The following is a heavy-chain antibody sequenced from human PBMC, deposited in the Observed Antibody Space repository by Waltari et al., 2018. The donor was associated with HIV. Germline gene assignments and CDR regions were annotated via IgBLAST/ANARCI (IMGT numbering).Heavy chain of an antibody. CDR3: ARHPNRYDTAMGLNWFDP. V-gene: IGHV4-39*01. J-gene: IGHJ5*02. CDR2: IYYSGST. CDR1: GGSNISNMYS. Sequence: QLQLQESGLGLVKPPETRSLTCTVPGGSNISNMYSWGGIRQSPGTGLEWIGSIYYSGSTYYNPSLKSRVTISVDTSKNQFSLKLSSVTAADTAVYYCARHPNRYDTAMGLNWFDPWGQGTLGTVSS. D-gene: IGHD5-18*01.